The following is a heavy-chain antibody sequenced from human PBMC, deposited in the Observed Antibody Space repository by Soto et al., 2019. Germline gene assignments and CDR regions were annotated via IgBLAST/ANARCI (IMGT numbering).Heavy chain of an antibody. CDR3: AREPVVTPSFDY. D-gene: IGHD2-15*01. J-gene: IGHJ4*02. Sequence: PSETLSLTCAVYGGSFSGYYWSWIRQPPGKGLEWIGEINHSGSTNYNPSLKSRVTISVDTSKNQFSLKLSSVTAADTAVYYCAREPVVTPSFDYWGQGTLVTVSS. CDR1: GGSFSGYY. V-gene: IGHV4-34*01. CDR2: INHSGST.